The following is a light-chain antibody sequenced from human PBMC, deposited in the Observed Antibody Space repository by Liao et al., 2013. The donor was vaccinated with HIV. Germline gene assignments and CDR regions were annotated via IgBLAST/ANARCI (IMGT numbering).Light chain of an antibody. V-gene: IGLV3-21*04. CDR1: NIGSKN. Sequence: SYELTQPPSVSVAPGKTARITCGGNNIGSKNVHWYQQKPGQAPVLVIYYDSDRPSGIPERFSGSDSENPATLTITWVEAGDEADYYCQVWDSSSDPSYVFGTGTKVTVL. CDR2: YDS. J-gene: IGLJ1*01. CDR3: QVWDSSSDPSYV.